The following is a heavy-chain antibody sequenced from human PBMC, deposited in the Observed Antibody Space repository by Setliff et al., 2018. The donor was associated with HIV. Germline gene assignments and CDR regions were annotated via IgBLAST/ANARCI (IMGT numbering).Heavy chain of an antibody. CDR3: ARLGSGWSDSYYYAMDI. Sequence: GASVKVSCKASGYTFTTYGISWVRQAPGHGLEWMGWISPNFGHTNYAQNFLGRVTMTIDTSTSRAYMELRSLRSGDTAVYFCARLGSGWSDSYYYAMDIWGQGTTVTVSS. V-gene: IGHV1-18*01. CDR2: ISPNFGHT. J-gene: IGHJ6*02. D-gene: IGHD6-19*01. CDR1: GYTFTTYG.